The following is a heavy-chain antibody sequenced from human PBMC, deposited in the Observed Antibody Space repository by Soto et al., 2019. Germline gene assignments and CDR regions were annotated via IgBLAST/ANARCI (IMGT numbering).Heavy chain of an antibody. CDR1: GYTFTSYA. J-gene: IGHJ5*02. CDR3: AGEGVLRFPWLDP. V-gene: IGHV1-3*01. CDR2: INAGNGNT. Sequence: ASVKVSCKASGYTFTSYAMHWVRQAPGQRLEWMGWINAGNGNTKYSQKFQGRVTITRDTSASTAYMELSSLRSEDTAVYYCAGEGVLRFPWLDPWGQGTLVTVSS. D-gene: IGHD3-3*01.